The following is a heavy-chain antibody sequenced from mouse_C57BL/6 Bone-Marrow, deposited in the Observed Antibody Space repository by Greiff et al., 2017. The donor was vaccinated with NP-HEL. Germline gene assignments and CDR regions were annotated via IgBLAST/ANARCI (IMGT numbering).Heavy chain of an antibody. V-gene: IGHV7-3*01. CDR3: ARALLRYWYFDV. J-gene: IGHJ1*03. D-gene: IGHD1-1*01. CDR1: GFTFTDYY. CDR2: IRNKANGYTT. Sequence: EVQLVESGGGLVQPGGSLSLSCAASGFTFTDYYMSWVRQPPGKALEWLGFIRNKANGYTTEYSASVKGRFTISRDNSQSILYLQMNALRAEDSATYYCARALLRYWYFDVWGTGTTVTVSS.